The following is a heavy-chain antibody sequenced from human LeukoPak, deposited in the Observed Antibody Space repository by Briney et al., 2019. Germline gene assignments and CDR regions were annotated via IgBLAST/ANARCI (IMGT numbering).Heavy chain of an antibody. D-gene: IGHD3-22*01. CDR3: AKDRTSSGYYFLFDY. V-gene: IGHV3-23*01. Sequence: GGSLRLSCAASGFTFSTYAMSWVRQAAGKGLEWVSAISGSGDSTYYADSVKGRFTISRDNSKSTLYLQMNSLRAEDTAVYYCAKDRTSSGYYFLFDYWGQGTLVTVSS. CDR2: ISGSGDST. J-gene: IGHJ4*02. CDR1: GFTFSTYA.